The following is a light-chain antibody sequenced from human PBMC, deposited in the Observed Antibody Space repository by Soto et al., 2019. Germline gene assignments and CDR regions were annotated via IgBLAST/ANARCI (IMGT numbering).Light chain of an antibody. CDR2: EVT. Sequence: QSALTQPPSASGSPGQSLTISCSGTSSDVGGYNYISWYQQYPGKAPKLLIYEVTKRPSGVPDRFSGSKSGDTASLTVSGLQAEDEADHYCSSYAANNNLRVFGTGTKVTV. V-gene: IGLV2-8*01. J-gene: IGLJ1*01. CDR3: SSYAANNNLRV. CDR1: SSDVGGYNY.